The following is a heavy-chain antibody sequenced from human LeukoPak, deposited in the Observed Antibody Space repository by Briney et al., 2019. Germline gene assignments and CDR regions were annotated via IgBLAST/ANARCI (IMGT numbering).Heavy chain of an antibody. CDR3: ARAGSGSRWYYFHY. Sequence: PSQTLSLTCTVSGGSINSGGYHWSWIRQHPGKGLEWIGYIYYSGSTYYNPSLKSRVIISVDTSKNQFSLKLSSVTAADAAVYYCARAGSGSRWYYFHYWGQGTLVTVSS. CDR2: IYYSGST. D-gene: IGHD6-13*01. V-gene: IGHV4-31*03. CDR1: GGSINSGGYH. J-gene: IGHJ4*02.